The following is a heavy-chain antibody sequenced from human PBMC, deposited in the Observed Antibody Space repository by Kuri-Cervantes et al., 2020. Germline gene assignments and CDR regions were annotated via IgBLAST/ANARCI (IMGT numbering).Heavy chain of an antibody. V-gene: IGHV3-48*03. J-gene: IGHJ4*02. CDR2: ISSSGSTI. Sequence: GGSLRLSCAASGFTFSSYEMNWVRQAPGKGLEWVSYISSSGSTIYYADSVKGRFTISRGNAKNSLYLQMNSLRAEDTAVYYCVRGGAVGTRAWGYWGQGTLVTVSS. CDR1: GFTFSSYE. CDR3: VRGGAVGTRAWGY. D-gene: IGHD6-13*01.